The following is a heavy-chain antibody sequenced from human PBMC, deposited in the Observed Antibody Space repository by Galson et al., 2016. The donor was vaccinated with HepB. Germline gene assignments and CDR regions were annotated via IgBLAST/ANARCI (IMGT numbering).Heavy chain of an antibody. CDR3: ARRGAYNFGWYFDL. Sequence: QSGAEVKKPGESLKISCKGSGYSFSTYWIGWVRQMPGEGLEWMAIIYPGDSNIKYSPSFQGQVTISVDKSISSASLQWSSLKASDSAMYYCARRGAYNFGWYFDLWGRGTLVTVSS. D-gene: IGHD5-24*01. CDR2: IYPGDSNI. J-gene: IGHJ2*01. V-gene: IGHV5-51*01. CDR1: GYSFSTYW.